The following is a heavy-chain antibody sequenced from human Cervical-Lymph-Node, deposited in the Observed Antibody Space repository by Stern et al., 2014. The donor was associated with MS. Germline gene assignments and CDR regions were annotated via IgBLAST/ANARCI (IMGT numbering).Heavy chain of an antibody. CDR1: GGSISNTNW. Sequence: QVQLQESGPGLVKPSGTLSLACAVSGGSISNTNWWSWVRQPPGKGLEWIGEIYQSGTTNYNPSLEGRVTISLDESKNQFSLKLFSVTAADTAVYYCARRGLWSVVMTTQYPDAFDIWGQGKTVIVS. CDR3: ARRGLWSVVMTTQYPDAFDI. V-gene: IGHV4-4*02. CDR2: IYQSGTT. D-gene: IGHD2-21*02. J-gene: IGHJ3*02.